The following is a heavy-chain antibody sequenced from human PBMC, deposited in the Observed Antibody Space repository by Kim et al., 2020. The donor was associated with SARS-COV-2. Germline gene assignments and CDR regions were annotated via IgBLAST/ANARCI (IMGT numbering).Heavy chain of an antibody. D-gene: IGHD6-13*01. CDR3: ARDGSSWYGRYFDY. J-gene: IGHJ4*02. V-gene: IGHV1-18*01. Sequence: APSLQGSITMTTDTSTSKAYMELRRLRSDDTAVYYCARDGSSWYGRYFDYWGQGTLVTVSS.